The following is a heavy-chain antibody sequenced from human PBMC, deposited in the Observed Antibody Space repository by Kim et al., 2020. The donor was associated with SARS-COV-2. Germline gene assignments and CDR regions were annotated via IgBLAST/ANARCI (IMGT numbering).Heavy chain of an antibody. J-gene: IGHJ6*02. D-gene: IGHD3-10*01. CDR2: ISGSGGST. V-gene: IGHV3-23*01. CDR3: AKGEVVRLYYYYGMDV. CDR1: GFTFSSYA. Sequence: GGSLRLSCAASGFTFSSYAMSWVRQAPGKGLEWVSAISGSGGSTYYADSVKGRFTISRDNSKNTLYLQMNSLRAEDTAVYYCAKGEVVRLYYYYGMDVWGQGTTVTVSS.